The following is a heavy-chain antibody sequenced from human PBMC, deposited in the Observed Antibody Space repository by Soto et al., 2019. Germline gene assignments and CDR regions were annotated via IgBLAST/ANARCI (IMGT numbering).Heavy chain of an antibody. CDR2: IHTGGTT. CDR1: GGSISGFY. CDR3: ARISGGPIR. V-gene: IGHV4-4*07. Sequence: PSETLSLTCTVSGGSISGFYWNWFRQPAGKGLEWIGRIHTGGTTNYKPSLRSRVTMSVDTSKNQFSLKLTSVTAADTAVHCCARISGGPIRWGQGTLVTVSS. J-gene: IGHJ4*02.